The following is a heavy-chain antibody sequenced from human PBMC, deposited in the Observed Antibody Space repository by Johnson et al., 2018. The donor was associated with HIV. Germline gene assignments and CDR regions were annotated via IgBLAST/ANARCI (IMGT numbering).Heavy chain of an antibody. J-gene: IGHJ3*02. CDR1: GFTFSSYG. Sequence: QVQLVESGGGVVQPGRSLRLSCAASGFTFSSYGMHWVRQAPGKGLEWVAVISYDGSNEYHADSVKGRFTISRDNSKNTLYLQMNSLRVEDTAVYYCAKGGGCGGDCYSGYDAFDIWGRGTMVTVSS. CDR2: ISYDGSNE. CDR3: AKGGGCGGDCYSGYDAFDI. V-gene: IGHV3-30*18. D-gene: IGHD2-21*01.